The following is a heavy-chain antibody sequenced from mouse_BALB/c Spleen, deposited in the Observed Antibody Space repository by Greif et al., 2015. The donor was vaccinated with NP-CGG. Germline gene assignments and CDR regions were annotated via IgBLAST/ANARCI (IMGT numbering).Heavy chain of an antibody. V-gene: IGHV2-4-1*01. CDR2: IWSGGST. CDR1: GFSLTSYG. J-gene: IGHJ4*01. Sequence: QVQLKESGPGLVQPSQSLSITCTVSGFSLTSYGVHWVRQSPGKGLEWLGVIWSGGSTDYNAAFISRLSISKDNSKSQVFFKMNSLQADDTAIYYCARNRGTIHRGYAMDYWGQGTSVTVSS. CDR3: ARNRGTIHRGYAMDY. D-gene: IGHD1-1*02.